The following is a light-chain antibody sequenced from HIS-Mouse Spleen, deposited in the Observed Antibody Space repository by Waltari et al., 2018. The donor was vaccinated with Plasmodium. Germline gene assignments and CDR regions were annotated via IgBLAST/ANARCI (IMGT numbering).Light chain of an antibody. J-gene: IGLJ2*01. Sequence: SYDLTHPPSVSVSPGHPSTYPSPGEPLHTPFDSRYQQKPGQAPGLVIYKDSERPSGIPERFSGSSSGTTVTLTISGVQAEDEADYYCQSADSSGTYRVFGGGTKLTVL. CDR2: KDS. CDR3: QSADSSGTYRV. V-gene: IGLV3-25*03. CDR1: PLHTPF.